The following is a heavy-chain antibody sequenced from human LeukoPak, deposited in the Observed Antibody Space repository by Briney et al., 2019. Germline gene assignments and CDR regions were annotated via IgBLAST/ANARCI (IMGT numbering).Heavy chain of an antibody. Sequence: SVKVSCKASGGTFSSYAISWVRQAPGQGLEWMGGIIPIFGTANYAQKFQGRVTITADESTSTAYMELSSLRSEDTAGYYCARGLGYLDWLQDYWGQGTLVTVSS. CDR1: GGTFSSYA. J-gene: IGHJ4*02. CDR3: ARGLGYLDWLQDY. V-gene: IGHV1-69*13. D-gene: IGHD3-9*01. CDR2: IIPIFGTA.